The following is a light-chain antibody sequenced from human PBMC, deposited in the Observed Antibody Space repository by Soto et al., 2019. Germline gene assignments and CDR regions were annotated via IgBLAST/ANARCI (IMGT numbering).Light chain of an antibody. CDR3: SSYASSTSVL. CDR1: SSDVGAYNH. CDR2: DVN. V-gene: IGLV2-14*03. J-gene: IGLJ2*01. Sequence: QSALTQPASVCGSPGQSITISCTGTSSDVGAYNHVSWYQQHPGKARKLMIYDVNMWPSGVSHRFSGSKSGYTASLTISGLQAEDEADYYCSSYASSTSVLFGGGTKLTVL.